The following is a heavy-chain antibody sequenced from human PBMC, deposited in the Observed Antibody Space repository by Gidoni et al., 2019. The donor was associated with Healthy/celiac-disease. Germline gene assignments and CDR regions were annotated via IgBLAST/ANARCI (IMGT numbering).Heavy chain of an antibody. CDR2: ISYDGSNK. Sequence: QVQLVESGGGVVQPGRSLRLACAASGFTFSSYAMHWVRQAPGKGLEWVAVISYDGSNKYYADSVKGRFTISRDHSKNTLYLQMNSLRAEDTAVYYCARAKDFWSGYRNWFDPWGQGTLVTVSS. J-gene: IGHJ5*02. CDR1: GFTFSSYA. V-gene: IGHV3-30*04. CDR3: ARAKDFWSGYRNWFDP. D-gene: IGHD3-3*01.